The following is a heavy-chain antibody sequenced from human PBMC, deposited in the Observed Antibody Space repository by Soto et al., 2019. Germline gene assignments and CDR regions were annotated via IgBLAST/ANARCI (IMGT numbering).Heavy chain of an antibody. CDR3: ARDGYYYDSSGYYPD. V-gene: IGHV4-59*01. J-gene: IGHJ4*02. Sequence: PSETLSLTCTVSGGSISSYYWSWIRQPPGKGLEWIGYIYYSGSTNYNPSLKSRVTISVDTSKNQFSLKLSSVTAADTAVYYCARDGYYYDSSGYYPDWGQGTLVTVS. CDR1: GGSISSYY. CDR2: IYYSGST. D-gene: IGHD3-22*01.